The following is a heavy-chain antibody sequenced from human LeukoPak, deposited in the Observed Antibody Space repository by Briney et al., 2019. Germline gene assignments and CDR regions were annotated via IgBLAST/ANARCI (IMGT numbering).Heavy chain of an antibody. CDR3: ARQNSLTGYHRTPTTYFDY. D-gene: IGHD3-9*01. CDR2: IYPGDSDI. Sequence: GESLKISCKGSGYSFTSYWIGWVRQMPGKGLEWMGIIYPGDSDIRYSPSFEGQVTISADKSISTAYVQWSSLKASDTAMYYCARQNSLTGYHRTPTTYFDYWGQGTLVTVSS. CDR1: GYSFTSYW. J-gene: IGHJ4*02. V-gene: IGHV5-51*01.